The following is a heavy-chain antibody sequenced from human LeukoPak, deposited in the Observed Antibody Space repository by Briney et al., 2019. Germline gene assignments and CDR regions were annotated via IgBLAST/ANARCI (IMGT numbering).Heavy chain of an antibody. Sequence: ASVKVSCKASGGSFTSYATNWVRQAPGQGLEWMGWISAYNGNTNYAQKLQGRVTMTTDTSTSTAYMELRSLRSDDTAVYYCARMPYDTSGYSMYWGQGTLVTVSS. D-gene: IGHD3-22*01. V-gene: IGHV1-18*01. CDR1: GGSFTSYA. J-gene: IGHJ4*02. CDR3: ARMPYDTSGYSMY. CDR2: ISAYNGNT.